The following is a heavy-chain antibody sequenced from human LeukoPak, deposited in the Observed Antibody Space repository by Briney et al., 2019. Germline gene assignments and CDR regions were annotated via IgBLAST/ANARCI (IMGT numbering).Heavy chain of an antibody. CDR3: ARAVTGGDRSRFYSGGWYYFDN. Sequence: SETPSLTCTVSGDFVSSSYWSWIRQPPGKRLEWIGYISDTGSTNYNPSLKGRVTISIHSSPNQFSLELGSVTATDTAIYYCARAVTGGDRSRFYSGGWYYFDNWGQGTLVTVSS. CDR1: GDFVSSSY. J-gene: IGHJ4*02. CDR2: ISDTGST. D-gene: IGHD6-19*01. V-gene: IGHV4-59*08.